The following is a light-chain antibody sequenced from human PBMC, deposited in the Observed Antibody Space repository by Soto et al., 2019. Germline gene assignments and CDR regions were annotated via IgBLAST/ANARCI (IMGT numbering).Light chain of an antibody. V-gene: IGKV3-20*01. Sequence: EIVMTQSPGTLSLSPGERATLSCRASQSVSSYLAWYQQKPGQAHRLLISDASDRATGIQDRFSGSGSGTDCTLTIRRLVPEDLAVYYFEQDGDSPVTVGPGTKVDIK. J-gene: IGKJ1*01. CDR1: QSVSSY. CDR3: EQDGDSPVT. CDR2: DAS.